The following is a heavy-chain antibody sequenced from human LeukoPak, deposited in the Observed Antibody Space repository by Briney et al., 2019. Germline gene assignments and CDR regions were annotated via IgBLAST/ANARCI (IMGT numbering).Heavy chain of an antibody. V-gene: IGHV4-34*01. CDR3: SRGGGRTRIYGKKWFDP. CDR2: INHSGST. Sequence: SETLSLTCAVYGGSFSTYYWSWIRQPPGKGLEWIGEINHSGSTNNNPSLKSRVTISVDMSKNQISLKLTSVTAADTAVYYCSRGGGRTRIYGKKWFDPWGQGTLVTVSS. J-gene: IGHJ5*02. D-gene: IGHD3-10*01. CDR1: GGSFSTYY.